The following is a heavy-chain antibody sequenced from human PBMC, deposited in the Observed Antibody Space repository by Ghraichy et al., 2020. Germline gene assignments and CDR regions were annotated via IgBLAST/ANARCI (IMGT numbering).Heavy chain of an antibody. Sequence: ASVKVSCKASGYTFTGYYIHWVRQAPGQGLEWMGWISPNSGVTIYAQKFQGRVTMTRDTSISTAYLELISLTSDDTAVYYCARDLRQHLATYYYYYAMNVWGQGTTVTVSS. CDR3: ARDLRQHLATYYYYYAMNV. J-gene: IGHJ6*02. D-gene: IGHD5-12*01. CDR2: ISPNSGVT. CDR1: GYTFTGYY. V-gene: IGHV1-2*02.